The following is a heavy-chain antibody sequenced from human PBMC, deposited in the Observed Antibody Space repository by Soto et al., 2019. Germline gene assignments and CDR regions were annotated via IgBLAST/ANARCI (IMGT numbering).Heavy chain of an antibody. CDR3: ARKVYGSGHYDY. Sequence: QVQLQESGPGLVKPSGTLALTCGVSGGSISSINWWNWVRQTPGKGLEWIGEIFHTGSTNYNPSLNSRVTMSVDKSKNQISLNLSSVTAADTAVYYCARKVYGSGHYDYWGQGTLVTVSS. J-gene: IGHJ4*02. V-gene: IGHV4-4*02. CDR1: GGSISSINW. CDR2: IFHTGST. D-gene: IGHD3-10*01.